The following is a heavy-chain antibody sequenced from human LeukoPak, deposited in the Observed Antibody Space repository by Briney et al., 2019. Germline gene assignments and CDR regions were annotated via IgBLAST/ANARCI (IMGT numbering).Heavy chain of an antibody. Sequence: SETLSLTCNVSGESISSHYWSWSRQSPGKGLEWIGYITNSGTTKFNPSLKSRVTISVDTSKNQFSLKLSSVTAAHTAVYYCARDHLFEYLYWFDPWGEGALVTVSS. CDR3: ARDHLFEYLYWFDP. D-gene: IGHD6-6*01. V-gene: IGHV4-59*11. CDR2: ITNSGTT. CDR1: GESISSHY. J-gene: IGHJ5*02.